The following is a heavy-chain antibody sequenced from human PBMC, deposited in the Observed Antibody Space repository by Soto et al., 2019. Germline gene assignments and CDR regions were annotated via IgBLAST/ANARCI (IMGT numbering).Heavy chain of an antibody. V-gene: IGHV3-30*18. Sequence: QVQLVESGGGVVQPGRSLRLSCAASGFTFSSYGMHWVHQAPGKGLEWVAATSYDESNKYYADSVKGRFTISRDNSKNTLYLQMNSLRAEDTAVYYCAKGAVAGRGFDSWGQGTLVTVSS. CDR2: TSYDESNK. CDR1: GFTFSSYG. CDR3: AKGAVAGRGFDS. J-gene: IGHJ4*02. D-gene: IGHD6-19*01.